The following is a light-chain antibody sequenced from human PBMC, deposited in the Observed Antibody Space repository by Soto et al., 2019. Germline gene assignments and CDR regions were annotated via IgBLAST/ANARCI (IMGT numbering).Light chain of an antibody. Sequence: QSVLTQPASVSGSPGQSVTISCTGTSSDAGGYDYVSWYQQHPGTAPKLMLYEVNNRPSGVSNRFSGSKSGNTASLIISGLQTEDEADYYCSAYTTTSTLIFGTGTKVTVL. CDR3: SAYTTTSTLI. CDR1: SSDAGGYDY. J-gene: IGLJ1*01. V-gene: IGLV2-14*01. CDR2: EVN.